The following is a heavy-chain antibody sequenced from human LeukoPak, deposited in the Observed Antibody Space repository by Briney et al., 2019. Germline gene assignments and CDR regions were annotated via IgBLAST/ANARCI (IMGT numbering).Heavy chain of an antibody. V-gene: IGHV3-21*06. J-gene: IGHJ4*02. CDR3: ARDRPTGASRVFVVQ. CDR1: GFTFSSYA. Sequence: PGGSLRLSCTASGFTFSSYAMTWVRQAPGKGLEWVSPMSSGSSYIYYADSVRGRFTISRDNTKNSLYLQMNNLRGEDTGIYYCARDRPTGASRVFVVQWGQGTPVTVSS. D-gene: IGHD2-15*01. CDR2: MSSGSSYI.